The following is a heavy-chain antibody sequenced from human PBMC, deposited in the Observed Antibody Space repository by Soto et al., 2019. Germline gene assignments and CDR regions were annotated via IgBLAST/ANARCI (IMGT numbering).Heavy chain of an antibody. D-gene: IGHD6-13*01. J-gene: IGHJ4*02. CDR1: GYSFTSYW. Sequence: GESLKISCKGAGYSFTSYWISWVRQMPGKGLEWMGRIDPSDSYTNYSPSFQGHVTISADKSISTAYLQWSSLKASDTAMYYCARLMGPLQQLVDYWGQGTLVTVSS. V-gene: IGHV5-10-1*01. CDR3: ARLMGPLQQLVDY. CDR2: IDPSDSYT.